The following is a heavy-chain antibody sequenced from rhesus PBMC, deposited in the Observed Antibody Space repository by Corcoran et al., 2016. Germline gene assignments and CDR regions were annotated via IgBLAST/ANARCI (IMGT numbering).Heavy chain of an antibody. CDR1: GGSVSSPNW. J-gene: IGHJ4*01. CDR3: AREAAAGTSFDY. V-gene: IGHV4-65*01. D-gene: IGHD6-25*01. CDR2: ISGSSSST. Sequence: QVQLQESGPGLVKPSETLSLTCAVSGGSVSSPNWWSWIRQPPGKGLEWIGYISGSSSSTYYNPSLKSRVTISTATYKNQFSLKLSSVTAADTAGYYCAREAAAGTSFDYWGQGVLVTVSS.